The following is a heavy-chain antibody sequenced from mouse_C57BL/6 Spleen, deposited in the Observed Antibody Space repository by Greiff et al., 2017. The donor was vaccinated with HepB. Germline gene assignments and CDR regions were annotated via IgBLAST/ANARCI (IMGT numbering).Heavy chain of an antibody. D-gene: IGHD2-12*01. CDR2: ISSGGSYT. V-gene: IGHV5-6*01. Sequence: EVKLVESGGDLVKPGGSLKLSCAASGFTFSSYGMSWVRQTPDKRLEWVATISSGGSYTYYPDSVKGRFTISRDNAKNTLYLQMSSLKSEDTAMYYCARHYEYFDYWGQGTTLTVSS. CDR3: ARHYEYFDY. J-gene: IGHJ2*01. CDR1: GFTFSSYG.